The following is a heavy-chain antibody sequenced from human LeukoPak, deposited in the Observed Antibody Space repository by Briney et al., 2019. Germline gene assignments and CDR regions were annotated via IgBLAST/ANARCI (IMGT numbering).Heavy chain of an antibody. CDR3: GASYPPKNWFDP. CDR1: GGSFSGYY. J-gene: IGHJ5*02. Sequence: SETLSLTCAVYGGSFSGYYWSWIRQPPGKGLEWIGEINHSGSTNYNPSLTSRVTISVDTSKNQFSLKLSSVTAADTAVYYCGASYPPKNWFDPWGQGTLVTVSS. V-gene: IGHV4-34*01. CDR2: INHSGST.